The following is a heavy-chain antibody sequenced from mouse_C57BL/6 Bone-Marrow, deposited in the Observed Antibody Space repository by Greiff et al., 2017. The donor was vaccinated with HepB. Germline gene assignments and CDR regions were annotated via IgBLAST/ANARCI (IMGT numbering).Heavy chain of an antibody. CDR1: GFTFSDYY. D-gene: IGHD3-3*01. J-gene: IGHJ3*01. CDR2: ISNGGGST. CDR3: ARLGDLAWFAY. Sequence: EVQLKESGGGLVQPGGSLKLSCAASGFTFSDYYMYWVRQTPEKRLEWVAYISNGGGSTYYPDTVKGRFTISRDNAKNTLYLQMSRLKSEDTAMYYCARLGDLAWFAYWGQGTLVTVSA. V-gene: IGHV5-12*01.